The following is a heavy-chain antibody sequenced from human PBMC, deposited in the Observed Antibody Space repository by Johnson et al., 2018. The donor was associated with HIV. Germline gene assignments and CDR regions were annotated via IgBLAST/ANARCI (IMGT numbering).Heavy chain of an antibody. CDR1: GFTFSSYA. CDR3: ARVTSPVTTARYGALDI. J-gene: IGHJ3*02. Sequence: QVQLVESGGGVVQPGRSLRLSCAASGFTFSSYAMHWVRQAPGKGLEWVAVISYDGNNKYYADSVKGRFTISRDNSKNTLYLQINSLRAEDTAVYYCARVTSPVTTARYGALDIWGQGTMVTVSS. V-gene: IGHV3-30-3*01. D-gene: IGHD4-17*01. CDR2: ISYDGNNK.